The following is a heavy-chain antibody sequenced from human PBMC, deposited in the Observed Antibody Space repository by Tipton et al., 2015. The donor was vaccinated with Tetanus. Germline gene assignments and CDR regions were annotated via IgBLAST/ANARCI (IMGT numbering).Heavy chain of an antibody. CDR1: AFTFSTYS. CDR2: ISPIGSTV. V-gene: IGHV3-48*02. CDR3: ARVRGGGSYPNAFDI. Sequence: CAASAFTFSTYSMSWVRQAPGKGLEWISYISPIGSTVHYADSVKGRFTISRDNAKNSLYLQMNSLRDADTAAYYCARVRGGGSYPNAFDIWGQGTLVTVSS. D-gene: IGHD1-26*01. J-gene: IGHJ3*02.